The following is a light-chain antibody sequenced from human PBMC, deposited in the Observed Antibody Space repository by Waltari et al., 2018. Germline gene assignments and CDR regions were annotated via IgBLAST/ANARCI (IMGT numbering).Light chain of an antibody. J-gene: IGKJ2*01. V-gene: IGKV1-39*01. CDR1: QSIISY. CDR3: QQSYSTLGT. Sequence: DIQMTQSPSSLAASVGDGVTITCRASQSIISYLNWYQQKPGKAPKLLIYAASSLQSGVPSRFSGSGSGTDFTLTISSLQPEDFATYYCQQSYSTLGTFGQGTKLEIK. CDR2: AAS.